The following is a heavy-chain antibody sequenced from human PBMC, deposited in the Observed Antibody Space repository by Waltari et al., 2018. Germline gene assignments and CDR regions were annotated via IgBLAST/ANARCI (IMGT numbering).Heavy chain of an antibody. CDR2: LRYDGSNE. J-gene: IGHJ4*02. Sequence: QVQLVESGGGVVQRGGSLSLSCAAFGFRFRRSGMNWVRQAPGKGPEWVAYLRYDGSNEYYEESVKGRFTISRDNSKNTLYLQMNSLRTEDTAVYYCAGGGYSGNDFTQYWGQGTPVTVSS. D-gene: IGHD5-12*01. V-gene: IGHV3-30*02. CDR1: GFRFRRSG. CDR3: AGGGYSGNDFTQY.